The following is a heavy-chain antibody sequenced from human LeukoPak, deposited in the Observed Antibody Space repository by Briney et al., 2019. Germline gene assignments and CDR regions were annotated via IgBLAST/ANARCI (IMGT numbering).Heavy chain of an antibody. D-gene: IGHD3-16*01. CDR3: ASGGGHEDFDY. J-gene: IGHJ4*02. CDR2: IYYSGST. Sequence: PSETLSLICTVSGGSISSYYWSWIRQPPGKGLEWIGYIYYSGSTNCNPSLKSRVTISVDTSKNRISLNLSSVTAADTAVYYCASGGGHEDFDYWGQGTLVTVSS. CDR1: GGSISSYY. V-gene: IGHV4-59*08.